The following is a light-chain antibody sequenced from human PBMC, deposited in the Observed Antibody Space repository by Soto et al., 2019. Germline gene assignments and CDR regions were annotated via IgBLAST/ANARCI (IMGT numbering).Light chain of an antibody. CDR3: QKYSSVIT. J-gene: IGKJ5*01. V-gene: IGKV1-27*01. Sequence: DIQMTQSPSSLSASVGDRVTITCRASQGISSFVDWYQQKPGKVPRLLISGASTLQSGVPSRFSGSGSGTDFTLTITRLQPEDVATYYCQKYSSVITFGQGTRLEIK. CDR2: GAS. CDR1: QGISSF.